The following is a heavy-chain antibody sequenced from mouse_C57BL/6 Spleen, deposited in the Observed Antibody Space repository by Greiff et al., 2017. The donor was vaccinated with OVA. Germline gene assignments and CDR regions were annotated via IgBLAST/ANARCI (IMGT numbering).Heavy chain of an antibody. V-gene: IGHV1-74*01. CDR2: IHPSDSDT. J-gene: IGHJ2*01. CDR3: AIGDYGDYDVEYYFDD. D-gene: IGHD2-4*01. CDR1: GYTFTSYW. Sequence: QVQLQQPGAELVKPGASVKVSCKASGYTFTSYWMHWVKQRPGQGLEWIGRIHPSDSDTNYNQKFKGKATLTVDKSSSTAYMQLSRLTSEDSAVYYCAIGDYGDYDVEYYFDDWGQGTTLTVSS.